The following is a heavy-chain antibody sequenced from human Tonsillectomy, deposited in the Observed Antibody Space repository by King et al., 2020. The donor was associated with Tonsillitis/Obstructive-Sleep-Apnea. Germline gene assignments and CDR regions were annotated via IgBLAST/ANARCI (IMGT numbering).Heavy chain of an antibody. Sequence: QLVQSGAEVKKPGASVKVSCKVSGSTLTELSMHWVRQAPGKGLEWMGGFDPEDGETIYAQKFQGRVTMTEDTSTDTAYMELSSMRSEDTAVYYCATVHYYDISPDAFDIWGQGTMVTVSS. D-gene: IGHD3-22*01. V-gene: IGHV1-24*01. CDR1: GSTLTELS. CDR3: ATVHYYDISPDAFDI. CDR2: FDPEDGET. J-gene: IGHJ3*02.